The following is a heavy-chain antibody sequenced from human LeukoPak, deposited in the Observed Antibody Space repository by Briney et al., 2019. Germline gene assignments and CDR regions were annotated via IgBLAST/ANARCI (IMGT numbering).Heavy chain of an antibody. CDR3: ARDLRIAAAGTWDWFDP. V-gene: IGHV4-4*07. Sequence: SETLSLTCTVSGASISNYFWSWIRQPAGKGLEWIGRVYTSGSTNYNPSLKSRLTMSVDTSKNQLSLNLSSVTAADTAVYYCARDLRIAAAGTWDWFDPWGQGTLVTVSS. CDR2: VYTSGST. D-gene: IGHD6-13*01. CDR1: GASISNYF. J-gene: IGHJ5*02.